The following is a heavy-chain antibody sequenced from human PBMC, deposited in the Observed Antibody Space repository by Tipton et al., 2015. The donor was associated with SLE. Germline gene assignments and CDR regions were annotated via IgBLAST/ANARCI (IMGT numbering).Heavy chain of an antibody. CDR2: VYTSGIT. Sequence: LRLSCTVSGGSLSSGSYCWSWIRQSAGKGLEWIGRVYTSGITNYNPSLKSRVSISLGSSKSQFSLRLSSVTAADTAIYYCVRDSSGMGYYWFDPWGQGTLVTVSS. D-gene: IGHD3-22*01. CDR3: VRDSSGMGYYWFDP. J-gene: IGHJ5*02. CDR1: GGSLSSGSYC. V-gene: IGHV4-61*02.